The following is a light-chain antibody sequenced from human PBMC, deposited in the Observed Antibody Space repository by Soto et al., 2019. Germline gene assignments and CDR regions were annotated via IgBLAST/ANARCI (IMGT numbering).Light chain of an antibody. CDR3: GSWDSSLSAYV. J-gene: IGLJ1*01. Sequence: QSVLTQPPSVSAAPGQKVTISCSGSSSNIGGNSVSWYQQLPGTAPKLLIYVDNKRPSGIPDRFSGSKSGTSATLGISGFQTGDEADYYCGSWDSSLSAYVFGTGTKV. CDR1: SSNIGGNS. CDR2: VDN. V-gene: IGLV1-51*01.